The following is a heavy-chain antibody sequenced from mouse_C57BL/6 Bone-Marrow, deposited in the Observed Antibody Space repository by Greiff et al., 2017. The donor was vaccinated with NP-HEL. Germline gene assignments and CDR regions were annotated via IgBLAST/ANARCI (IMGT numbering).Heavy chain of an antibody. V-gene: IGHV3-6*01. CDR2: ISYDGSN. Sequence: EVKLVESGPGLVKPSQSLSLTCSVTGYSITSGYYWNWIRQFPGNKLEWMGYISYDGSNNYNPSLKNRISITRDTSKNQFFLKLNSVTTEDTATYYCARGHYDGYPAWCAYWGQGTLVTVSA. CDR1: GYSITSGYY. J-gene: IGHJ3*01. D-gene: IGHD2-3*01. CDR3: ARGHYDGYPAWCAY.